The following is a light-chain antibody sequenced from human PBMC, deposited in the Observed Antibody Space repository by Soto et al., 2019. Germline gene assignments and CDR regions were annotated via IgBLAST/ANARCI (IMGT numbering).Light chain of an antibody. V-gene: IGKV1-5*01. CDR1: QNSGTW. CDR3: QHYNSYGA. CDR2: AAF. Sequence: FQTTRSRTTESASDVATVSIDWRASQNSGTWVAWYQQTPEKDPNLLNYAAFNLEAGAPSRSSGSGSRTEFTPTISRQPDDYVATYCRQHYNSYGAFGQGTKVDIK. J-gene: IGKJ1*01.